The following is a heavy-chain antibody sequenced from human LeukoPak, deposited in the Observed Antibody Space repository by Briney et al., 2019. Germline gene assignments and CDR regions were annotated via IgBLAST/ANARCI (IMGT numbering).Heavy chain of an antibody. J-gene: IGHJ4*02. Sequence: GGSLRLSCAASGFTFSSYAMSWVRQAPGKGLEWVSAISGSGGSTYYADSVKGRFTISRDNSKNTLYLQMNSLRAEDTAVYYCAKDLSGYSYGYTGDYWGQGTLVTVSS. V-gene: IGHV3-23*01. CDR2: ISGSGGST. CDR1: GFTFSSYA. CDR3: AKDLSGYSYGYTGDY. D-gene: IGHD5-18*01.